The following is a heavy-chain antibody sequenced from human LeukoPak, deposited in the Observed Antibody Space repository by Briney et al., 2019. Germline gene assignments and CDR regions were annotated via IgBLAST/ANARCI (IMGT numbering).Heavy chain of an antibody. CDR2: ISYSGST. Sequence: TSETLSLTCTVSGGSVSSGTYYWTWIRQPPGKGLEWIGYISYSGSTNYNPSLKSRVTISVDTSKSQFSLNLSSVTAADTAVYYCARRGSGGRSFDIWGQGTMVTVSS. V-gene: IGHV4-61*01. CDR3: ARRGSGGRSFDI. D-gene: IGHD2-15*01. CDR1: GGSVSSGTYY. J-gene: IGHJ3*02.